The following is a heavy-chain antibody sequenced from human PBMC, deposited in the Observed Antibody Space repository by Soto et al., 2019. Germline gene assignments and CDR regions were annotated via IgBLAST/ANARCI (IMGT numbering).Heavy chain of an antibody. CDR2: IYHSGST. V-gene: IGHV4-4*02. D-gene: IGHD4-4*01. Sequence: SETLSLTCAVSSGSISSSNWWSWVRQPPGKGLEWIGEIYHSGSTNYNPSLKSRVTISVDKSKNQFSLKLSSVTAADTAVYYCARDYSNYRNNWFDPWGQGTLVTVSS. J-gene: IGHJ5*02. CDR3: ARDYSNYRNNWFDP. CDR1: SGSISSSNW.